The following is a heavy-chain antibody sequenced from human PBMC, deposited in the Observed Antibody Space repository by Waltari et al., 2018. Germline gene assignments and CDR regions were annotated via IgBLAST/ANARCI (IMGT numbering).Heavy chain of an antibody. CDR2: IRRQPFKYAT. CDR3: SGGEVTGTDF. J-gene: IGHJ4*02. Sequence: EVQVVESGGGLVQPGGSLKLSCATSGFSFSGSTIHWVRQTPGRGREWVGRIRRQPFKYATAYSESVKGRFTISRDDSKNTAYLQMNNLMTEDTAVYYCSGGEVTGTDFWGQGTLVTVSS. D-gene: IGHD1-1*01. V-gene: IGHV3-73*01. CDR1: GFSFSGST.